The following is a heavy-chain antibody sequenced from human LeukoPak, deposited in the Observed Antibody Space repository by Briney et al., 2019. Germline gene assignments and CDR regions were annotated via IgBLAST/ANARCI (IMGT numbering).Heavy chain of an antibody. J-gene: IGHJ4*02. Sequence: PGGSLRLSCAASGFNFSDFYMRWTRQAPGKGLEWASYISSSSSYTNYADSVKGRFTISRDNAKNSLYLQMNSLRAEDTAVYYCARGYCSAVTTRFDYWGQGTLVTVSS. CDR1: GFNFSDFY. D-gene: IGHD4-17*01. CDR3: ARGYCSAVTTRFDY. V-gene: IGHV3-11*05. CDR2: ISSSSSYT.